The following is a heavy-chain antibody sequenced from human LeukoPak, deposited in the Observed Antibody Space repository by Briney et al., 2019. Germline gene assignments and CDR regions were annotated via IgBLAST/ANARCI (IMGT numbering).Heavy chain of an antibody. Sequence: GASVKVSCKASGYTFTSYYMHWVRQAPGQGLEWMGIINPSGGSTSYAQKFQGRVTMTMDTSTSTVYMELSSLRSEDTAVYYCARVGFRSTMVRGVMGYFDYWGQGTLVTVSS. J-gene: IGHJ4*02. CDR3: ARVGFRSTMVRGVMGYFDY. V-gene: IGHV1-46*01. D-gene: IGHD3-10*01. CDR2: INPSGGST. CDR1: GYTFTSYY.